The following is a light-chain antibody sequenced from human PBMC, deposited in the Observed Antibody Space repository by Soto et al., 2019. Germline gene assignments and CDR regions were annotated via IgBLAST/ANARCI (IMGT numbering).Light chain of an antibody. CDR3: RSFTSTNPVL. CDR2: NVS. CDR1: SSDVGGYNY. Sequence: QSALTQPASVSGSPGQSITISCTGTSSDVGGYNYVSWYQQHPGKAPKLMIYNVSNRPSGVSNRFSGSKSGNTASLTISGLQSEDEGHYYFRSFTSTNPVLFGGGTKLTVL. V-gene: IGLV2-14*01. J-gene: IGLJ2*01.